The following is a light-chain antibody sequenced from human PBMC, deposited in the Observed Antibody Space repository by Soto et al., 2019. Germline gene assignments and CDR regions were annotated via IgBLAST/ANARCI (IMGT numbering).Light chain of an antibody. V-gene: IGKV3-15*01. CDR2: GAS. CDR3: QQYFRWPPWT. CDR1: LSVSSD. J-gene: IGKJ1*01. Sequence: EVLMTQSPATLSVSPGDRVTLSCRASLSVSSDLAWYQQKPGQAPTLLIYGASIRATGVPARFSGSGSGTDFTLTIDSLQSEDVADYYCQQYFRWPPWTFGQGTKV.